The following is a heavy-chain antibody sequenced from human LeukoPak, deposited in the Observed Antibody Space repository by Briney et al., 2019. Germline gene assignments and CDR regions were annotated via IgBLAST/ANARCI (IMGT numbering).Heavy chain of an antibody. CDR2: ISGLSGTI. J-gene: IGHJ4*02. D-gene: IGHD3-22*01. Sequence: GGSLRLSCAGSGFPFSSHGMNWVRQAPGKGLEWIAYISGLSGTIQYADSVRGRFTVSRDNVRNSLYLQMNTLRAEDTAVYYCVRSYYYDNSGYYYKPFDYWGQGTLVTVSS. V-gene: IGHV3-48*04. CDR1: GFPFSSHG. CDR3: VRSYYYDNSGYYYKPFDY.